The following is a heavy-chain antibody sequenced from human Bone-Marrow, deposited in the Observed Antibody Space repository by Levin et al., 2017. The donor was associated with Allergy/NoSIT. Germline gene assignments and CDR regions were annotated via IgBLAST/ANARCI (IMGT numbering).Heavy chain of an antibody. Sequence: PGGSLRLSCAASGFIFDDYAMHWVRQAPGRGLEWVLAISSSGGSIMYADSVKGRFTISRDDAKNSLYLQMNSLRPEDTALYYCAKDATTGWYEFDSWGQGTLVTVSS. V-gene: IGHV3-9*01. D-gene: IGHD6-19*01. CDR1: GFIFDDYA. CDR3: AKDATTGWYEFDS. CDR2: ISSSGGSI. J-gene: IGHJ4*02.